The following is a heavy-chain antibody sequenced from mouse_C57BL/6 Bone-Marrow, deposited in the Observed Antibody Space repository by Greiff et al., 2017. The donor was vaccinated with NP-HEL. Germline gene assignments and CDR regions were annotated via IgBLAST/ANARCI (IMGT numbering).Heavy chain of an antibody. CDR3: ARDRVRDWYFDV. Sequence: EVKLQESGPGLVKPSQSLSLTCSVTGYSITSGYYWNWIRQFPGNKLEWMGYISYDGSNNYNPSLKNRISITRDTSKNQFFLKLNSVNTEDTATYYCARDRVRDWYFDVWGTGTTVTVSS. V-gene: IGHV3-6*01. CDR1: GYSITSGYY. J-gene: IGHJ1*03. CDR2: ISYDGSN. D-gene: IGHD2-14*01.